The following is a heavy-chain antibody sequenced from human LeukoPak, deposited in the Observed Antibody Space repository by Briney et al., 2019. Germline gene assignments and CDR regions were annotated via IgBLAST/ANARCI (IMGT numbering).Heavy chain of an antibody. J-gene: IGHJ4*02. V-gene: IGHV3-23*01. CDR1: GFTFSFFA. CDR2: FGGAGRGST. D-gene: IGHD1-26*01. Sequence: GGSLRLPCAASGFTFSFFAMTWVRQAPGKGLEWVSSFGGAGRGSTYHSDSVKGRFTISRDDSKNTLYLQMNSLRIEDTAVYHCAKARGATVNDPVDYWGQGTLVTVSS. CDR3: AKARGATVNDPVDY.